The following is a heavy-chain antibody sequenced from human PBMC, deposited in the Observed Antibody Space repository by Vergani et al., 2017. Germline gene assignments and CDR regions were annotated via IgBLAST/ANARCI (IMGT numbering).Heavy chain of an antibody. D-gene: IGHD2-2*01. J-gene: IGHJ6*02. CDR3: ASDDARDQLLRWGMDV. CDR1: GYTFSDYY. Sequence: QVQLVQSGAELKKPGASVRVSCKASGYTFSDYYIHWVRQAPGQGPEWLGWMNPDDGDTMYAEKFKGRVTMTRVTSLSTGYMDLTRLTSDDTAVYYCASDDARDQLLRWGMDVWGQGTTVTVSS. V-gene: IGHV1-2*02. CDR2: MNPDDGDT.